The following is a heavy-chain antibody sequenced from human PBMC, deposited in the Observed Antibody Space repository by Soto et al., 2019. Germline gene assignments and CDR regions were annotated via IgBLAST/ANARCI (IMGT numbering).Heavy chain of an antibody. Sequence: VQLLESGGGLVQPGGSLRLSCAASGFTFSSYAMSWVRQAPGKGLEWVSAISGSGGSTYYADSVRGRFTISRDNSNITLYLQMNSLRAEDTAVYYCAIVSIGDGYNYGYWGQGTLVTVSS. CDR3: AIVSIGDGYNYGY. CDR1: GFTFSSYA. J-gene: IGHJ4*02. V-gene: IGHV3-23*01. CDR2: ISGSGGST. D-gene: IGHD5-12*01.